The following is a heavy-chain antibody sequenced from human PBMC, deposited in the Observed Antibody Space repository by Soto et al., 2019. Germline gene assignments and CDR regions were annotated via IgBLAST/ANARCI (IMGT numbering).Heavy chain of an antibody. J-gene: IGHJ5*02. Sequence: SETLSLTCAVYGGSISGYYWSWIRQPPGKGLEWIGEINHSGSTNYNPSLKSRVTISVDTSKNQFSLKLSSVTAADTAVYYCARVRIFGVVTLNWFDPWGQGTLVTVSS. V-gene: IGHV4-34*01. CDR3: ARVRIFGVVTLNWFDP. CDR2: INHSGST. CDR1: GGSISGYY. D-gene: IGHD3-3*01.